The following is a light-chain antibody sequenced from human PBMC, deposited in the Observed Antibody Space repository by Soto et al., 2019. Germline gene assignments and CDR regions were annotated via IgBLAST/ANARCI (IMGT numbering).Light chain of an antibody. CDR1: SSNIGSNT. CDR3: SAWDDSLSGPV. CDR2: NND. Sequence: QSVLTQPPSASGTPGRGVVISCSGGSSNIGSNTVNWYKQVPGSAPKLLIFNNDQRPSGVPGRFSASQSGTSASLAISGLQFEDEADYYCSAWDDSLSGPVFGGGTKLTVL. V-gene: IGLV1-44*01. J-gene: IGLJ2*01.